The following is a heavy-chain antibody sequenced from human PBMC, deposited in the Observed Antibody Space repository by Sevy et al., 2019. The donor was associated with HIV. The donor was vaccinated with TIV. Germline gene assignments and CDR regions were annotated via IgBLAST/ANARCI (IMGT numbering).Heavy chain of an antibody. CDR3: TTDGYYSSGYYGEIDY. J-gene: IGHJ4*02. D-gene: IGHD3-22*01. V-gene: IGHV3-15*01. CDR2: IKSKTDGGTT. Sequence: GESLKISCAASGFTFSNAWMSWVRQAPGKGLEWVGRIKSKTDGGTTDYAAAVKGRFTISRDDSKNTLYLQMNSLKTEDTAVYYCTTDGYYSSGYYGEIDYWGQGTLVTVSS. CDR1: GFTFSNAW.